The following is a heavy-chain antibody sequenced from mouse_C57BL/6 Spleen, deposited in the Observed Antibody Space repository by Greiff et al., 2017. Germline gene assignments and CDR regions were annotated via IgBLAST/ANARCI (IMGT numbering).Heavy chain of an antibody. D-gene: IGHD1-1*01. CDR3: ARTAYGGDY. Sequence: EVQLQQSGPELVKPGASVKISCKASGYTFTDYYMNWVKQSHGKSLEWIGDINPNNGGTSYNQKFKGKATLTVDKSSSTAYMELRSLTSEDSAVYYCARTAYGGDYWGQGTSVTVSS. V-gene: IGHV1-26*01. CDR1: GYTFTDYY. J-gene: IGHJ4*01. CDR2: INPNNGGT.